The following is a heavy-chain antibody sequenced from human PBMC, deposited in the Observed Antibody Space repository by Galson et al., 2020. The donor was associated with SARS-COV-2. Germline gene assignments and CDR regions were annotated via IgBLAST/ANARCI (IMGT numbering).Heavy chain of an antibody. CDR1: GFSLSTSGMC. CDR2: IDWDDDK. CDR3: ERGVWGSESYYNPDNWFEP. D-gene: IGHD3-10*01. Sequence: SGPTLVKPTQTLTLTCTFSGFSLSTSGMCVSWIRQPPGKALEWLARIDWDDDKYYSTSLKTRLTISKDTSKNQVVLTMTNMDTVDTATYYCERGVWGSESYYNPDNWFEPWGQGTLVTVSS. V-gene: IGHV2-70*11. J-gene: IGHJ5*02.